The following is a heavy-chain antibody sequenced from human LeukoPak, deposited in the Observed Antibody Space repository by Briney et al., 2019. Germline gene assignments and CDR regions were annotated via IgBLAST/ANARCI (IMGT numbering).Heavy chain of an antibody. CDR2: IYHIGST. J-gene: IGHJ4*02. CDR1: GYSISRGYY. D-gene: IGHD3-10*01. CDR3: ARAGWIITSGIDY. V-gene: IGHV4-38-2*02. Sequence: PSETQSLTCSVSGYSISRGYYWAWIRQPPGKGLEWIGTIYHIGSTYYTPSLVSRVTLSVDTSKNEFSLNLRSVTAADTAVYYCARAGWIITSGIDYWGQGALVTVSS.